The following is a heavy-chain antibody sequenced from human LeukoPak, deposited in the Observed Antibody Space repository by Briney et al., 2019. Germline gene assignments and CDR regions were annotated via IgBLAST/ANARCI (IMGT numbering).Heavy chain of an antibody. CDR2: IYHSGST. V-gene: IGHV4-30-2*01. Sequence: SQTLSLTCTVSGGSISSSGYYWSWIRQPPGKGLEWIGYIYHSGSTYYNPSLKSRVTISVDRSKNQFSLKLSSVTAADTAVYYCARVPNPPRDCSSTSCYYLYYFDYWGQGTLVTVSS. CDR3: ARVPNPPRDCSSTSCYYLYYFDY. CDR1: GGSISSSGYY. D-gene: IGHD2-2*01. J-gene: IGHJ4*02.